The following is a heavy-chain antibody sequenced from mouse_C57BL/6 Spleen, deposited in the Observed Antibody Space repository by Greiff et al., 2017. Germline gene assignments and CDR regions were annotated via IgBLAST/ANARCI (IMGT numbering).Heavy chain of an antibody. D-gene: IGHD2-4*01. V-gene: IGHV1-72*01. J-gene: IGHJ1*03. CDR1: GYTFTSYW. Sequence: QVQLQQPGAELVKPGASVKLSCKASGYTFTSYWMHWVKQRPGRGLELIGRIDPNSGGTKYNEKFKSTATLTVDKPSSTAYMQLSSLTSEDSAVYYCADDYTGYFDGWGTGTTVTVSS. CDR2: IDPNSGGT. CDR3: ADDYTGYFDG.